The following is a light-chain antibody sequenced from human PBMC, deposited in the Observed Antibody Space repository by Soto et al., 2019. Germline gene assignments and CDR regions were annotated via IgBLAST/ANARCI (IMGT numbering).Light chain of an antibody. CDR2: GSS. Sequence: EIVMTQSPATLSVSPGERATLSCRASQSISSNLAWYQQKPGQAPRLLIYGSSPRATGIPATFSGSGSGTEFTLTISSLQSEDFAVYYCQQYNNWPFTFGPGTKVDI. CDR3: QQYNNWPFT. V-gene: IGKV3-15*01. J-gene: IGKJ3*01. CDR1: QSISSN.